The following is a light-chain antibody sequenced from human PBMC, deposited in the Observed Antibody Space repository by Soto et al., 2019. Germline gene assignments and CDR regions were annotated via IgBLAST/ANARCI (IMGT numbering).Light chain of an antibody. Sequence: DIQLTQSPSFLSASVGDRVTITCRASQDVSRYFAWDQQKPGKAPNLLIYAASTLRSGVPSRFSGSGSETEFTLTISSLQPEDFATYYCQQLNSYVFAFGPGTKVDIK. J-gene: IGKJ3*01. CDR2: AAS. V-gene: IGKV1-9*01. CDR1: QDVSRY. CDR3: QQLNSYVFA.